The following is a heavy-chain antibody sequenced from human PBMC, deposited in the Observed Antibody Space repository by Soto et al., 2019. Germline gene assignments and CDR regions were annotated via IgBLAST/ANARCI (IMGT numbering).Heavy chain of an antibody. D-gene: IGHD5-18*01. J-gene: IGHJ6*02. V-gene: IGHV3-7*05. CDR1: GFTFSSYW. CDR3: AREVMQLWPYYYYGMDV. Sequence: GGSLRLSCAASGFTFSSYWMSWVRQAPGKGLEWAANIKQDGSEKYYVDSVKGRFTISRDNAKNSLYLQMNSLRAEDTAVYYCAREVMQLWPYYYYGMDVWGQGTTVTVSS. CDR2: IKQDGSEK.